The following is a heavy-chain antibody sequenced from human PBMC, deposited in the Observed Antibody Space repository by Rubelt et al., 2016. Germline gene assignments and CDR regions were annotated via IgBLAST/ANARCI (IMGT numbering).Heavy chain of an antibody. Sequence: EVQLVESGGGLVKPGGSLRLSCAASGFTFSSYTMNWVRQAPGKGLEWVSSISSDGRFIHYADSLKGRFTISRDNSKNSPYLQMNSLRAEDTAEYYCAKDRNKYFDLWGRGTLVSVSS. CDR3: AKDRNKYFDL. CDR1: GFTFSSYT. CDR2: ISSDGRFI. J-gene: IGHJ2*01. V-gene: IGHV3-21*04. D-gene: IGHD1/OR15-1a*01.